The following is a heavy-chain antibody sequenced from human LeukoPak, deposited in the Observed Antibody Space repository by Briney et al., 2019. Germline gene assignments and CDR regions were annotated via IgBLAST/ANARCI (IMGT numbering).Heavy chain of an antibody. CDR3: ARTDYYGSGSYKFDP. V-gene: IGHV3-11*04. D-gene: IGHD3-10*01. CDR1: GFIFSDYY. J-gene: IGHJ5*02. Sequence: TGGSLRLCCAASGFIFSDYYMSWIRQAPGKGLEWLSYISSSGSTIYYADSVKGRFTISRDNAKNSLYLQMNSLRAEDTAVYYCARTDYYGSGSYKFDPWGQGTLVTVSS. CDR2: ISSSGSTI.